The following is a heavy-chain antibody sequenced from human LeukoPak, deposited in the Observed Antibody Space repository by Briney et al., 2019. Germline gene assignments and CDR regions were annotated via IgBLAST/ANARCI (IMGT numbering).Heavy chain of an antibody. CDR1: GFTVSDYY. CDR3: ARGGAFYWNPRY. V-gene: IGHV3-53*01. Sequence: GGSLRLSCVASGFTVSDYYMSWVRQAPGKGLEWVSLLYTDDTTIYADSVEGRFTISRDDSKNTIYLHMTTLRGEDTADYYCARGGAFYWNPRYWGQGTLVTVSS. CDR2: LYTDDTT. J-gene: IGHJ4*02. D-gene: IGHD1-1*01.